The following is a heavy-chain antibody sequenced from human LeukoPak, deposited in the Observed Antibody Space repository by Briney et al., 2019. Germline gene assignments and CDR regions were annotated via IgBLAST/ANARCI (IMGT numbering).Heavy chain of an antibody. Sequence: GESLEISCKGSGYSFTNYWIGWVRQMPGKGLEWMGIIYPGDSDTRYSPSFQGQVTISADKSISTAYLQWSSLKASDTAMYYCARRNTYYYDSSGHDAFDIWGQGTMVTVSS. V-gene: IGHV5-51*01. CDR2: IYPGDSDT. D-gene: IGHD3-22*01. CDR3: ARRNTYYYDSSGHDAFDI. J-gene: IGHJ3*02. CDR1: GYSFTNYW.